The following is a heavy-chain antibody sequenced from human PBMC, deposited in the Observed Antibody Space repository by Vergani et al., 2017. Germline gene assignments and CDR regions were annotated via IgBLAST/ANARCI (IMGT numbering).Heavy chain of an antibody. V-gene: IGHV4-4*07. D-gene: IGHD1-1*01. CDR1: GDSLSNFY. J-gene: IGHJ5*02. Sequence: QVQVQESGPGLVKPSETLFLTCTVSGDSLSNFYWSWIRQPAGKGPEWIGRISFSGATDYNPSLKSRVTMSLDSPKNQLSLTVIAMTAADTAVYYCARDRDWNWFDPWGQGTQVIVSS. CDR2: ISFSGAT. CDR3: ARDRDWNWFDP.